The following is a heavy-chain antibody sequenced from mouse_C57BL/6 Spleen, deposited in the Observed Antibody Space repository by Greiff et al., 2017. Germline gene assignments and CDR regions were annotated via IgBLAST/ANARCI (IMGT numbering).Heavy chain of an antibody. CDR2: IHPNSGST. CDR3: AEVLTGTAY. Sequence: QVQLQQPGAVLVKPGASVTLSCKSSGYTFTSYWMHWVKQRPGQGLEWIGMIHPNSGSTNYNEKFKSKATLTVTKSSSTAYMQFSSLTSENSAVYYCAEVLTGTAYWGQGTLVTVST. CDR1: GYTFTSYW. D-gene: IGHD4-1*01. V-gene: IGHV1-64*01. J-gene: IGHJ3*01.